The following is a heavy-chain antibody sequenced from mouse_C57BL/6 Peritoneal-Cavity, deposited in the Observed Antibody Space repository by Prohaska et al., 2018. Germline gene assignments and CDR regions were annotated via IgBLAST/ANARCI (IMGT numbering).Heavy chain of an antibody. CDR2: IHPNSGST. J-gene: IGHJ2*01. CDR3: ARGGWYFDY. D-gene: IGHD2-3*01. Sequence: LHWVKQRPGQGVEWIGMIHPNSGSTNYNEKFKSKATLTVDKSSSTAYMQLSSLTSEDSAVYYCARGGWYFDYWGQGTTLTVSS. V-gene: IGHV1-64*01.